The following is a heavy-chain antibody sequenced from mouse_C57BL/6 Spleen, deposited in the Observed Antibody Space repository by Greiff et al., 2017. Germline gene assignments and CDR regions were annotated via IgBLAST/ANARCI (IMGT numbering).Heavy chain of an antibody. J-gene: IGHJ4*01. CDR2: IYPGDGDT. V-gene: IGHV1-80*01. CDR3: ARSDGNYYAMDY. CDR1: GYAFSSYW. Sequence: VQLQQSGAELVKPGASVKISCKASGYAFSSYWMNWVKQRPGKGLEWIGQIYPGDGDTNYNGKFKGKATLTADKSSSTAYMKISSLTSEDSAVYFCARSDGNYYAMDYWGQGTSVTVSS. D-gene: IGHD2-1*01.